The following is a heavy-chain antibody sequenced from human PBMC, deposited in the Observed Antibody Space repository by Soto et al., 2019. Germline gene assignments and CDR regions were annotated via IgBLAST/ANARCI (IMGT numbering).Heavy chain of an antibody. V-gene: IGHV4-31*03. CDR2: IFYSGPT. Sequence: QVQLQESGPGLVKPSQTLSLICTVSGGSLSNDGYYWIWIRQHPGKGLELIGHIFYSGPTYYNPSLKSRITMSVDTSKNQFSLKLHSLTAADTAVYYCVGDHVVTAHYYGMDVWGQGTTVTISS. J-gene: IGHJ6*02. D-gene: IGHD2-15*01. CDR1: GGSLSNDGYY. CDR3: VGDHVVTAHYYGMDV.